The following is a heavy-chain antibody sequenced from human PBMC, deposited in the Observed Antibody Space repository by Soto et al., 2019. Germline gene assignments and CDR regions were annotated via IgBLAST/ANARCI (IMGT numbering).Heavy chain of an antibody. CDR3: ARYSSNWFQTEGMDV. CDR2: IDTSGNT. V-gene: IGHV4-4*07. J-gene: IGHJ6*02. Sequence: SETLSLTCAVSGDSISSGYYWAWMRQPAGKGMEWIGRIDTSGNTNYNPSLKSRVTMSVDTSKKQFSLKLTSVTAADTAVYYCARYSSNWFQTEGMDVWGQGTTVTVSS. CDR1: GDSISSGYY. D-gene: IGHD6-13*01.